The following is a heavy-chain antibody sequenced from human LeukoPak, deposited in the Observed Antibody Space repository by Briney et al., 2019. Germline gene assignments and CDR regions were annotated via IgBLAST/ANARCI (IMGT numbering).Heavy chain of an antibody. D-gene: IGHD1-14*01. CDR1: GGTFSSYA. V-gene: IGHV1-69*04. Sequence: SVKVSCKASGGTFSSYAISWVRQAPGQGLEWMGRIIPIFGIANYAQKFQGRVTITADKSTSTAYMELSSLRSEDTAVYYCARDRAEPGFTTPFDPWGQGTLVTVSS. J-gene: IGHJ5*02. CDR2: IIPIFGIA. CDR3: ARDRAEPGFTTPFDP.